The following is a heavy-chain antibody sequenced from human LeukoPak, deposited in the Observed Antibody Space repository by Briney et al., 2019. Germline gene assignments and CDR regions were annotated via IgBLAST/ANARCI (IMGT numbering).Heavy chain of an antibody. V-gene: IGHV3-21*01. CDR2: ISSSSSYI. J-gene: IGHJ4*02. D-gene: IGHD3-22*01. CDR1: GFTFSSYS. CDR3: AKVLGNYYYDSSGYYAAYLRDDY. Sequence: KPGGSLRLSCAASGFTFSSYSMNWVRQAPGKGLEWVSSISSSSSYIYYADSVKGRFTISRDNAKNTLYLQMNSLRAEDTAVYYCAKVLGNYYYDSSGYYAAYLRDDYWGQGTLVTVSS.